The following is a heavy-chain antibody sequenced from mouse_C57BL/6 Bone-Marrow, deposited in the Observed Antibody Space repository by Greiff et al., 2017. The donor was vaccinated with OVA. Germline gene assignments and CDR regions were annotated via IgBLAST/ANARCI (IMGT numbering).Heavy chain of an antibody. CDR3: ARWGYGSSAWFAY. CDR2: IYPRSGNT. V-gene: IGHV1-81*01. D-gene: IGHD1-1*01. J-gene: IGHJ3*01. Sequence: QVQLQQSGAELARPGASVKLSCKASGYTFTSYGISWVKRRTGQGLEWIGEIYPRSGNTYYNEKFKGKATLTADKSSSAAYMELRSLTSEDSAVYFCARWGYGSSAWFAYWGQGTLVTVSA. CDR1: GYTFTSYG.